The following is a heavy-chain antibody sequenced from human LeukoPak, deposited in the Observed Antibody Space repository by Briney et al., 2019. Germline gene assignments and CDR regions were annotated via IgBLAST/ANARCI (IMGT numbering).Heavy chain of an antibody. V-gene: IGHV3-23*01. CDR1: GFTFSTYA. D-gene: IGHD3-9*01. CDR2: ISGSGGST. J-gene: IGHJ4*02. Sequence: GGSLRLSCAASGFTFSTYAMSWVRQAPGKGLEWVSTISGSGGSTYYADSVKGRFTISRDNSKNTLYLQMNSLRAEDTAVYYCAKGALRYFDSYPDYWGQGTLVTVSS. CDR3: AKGALRYFDSYPDY.